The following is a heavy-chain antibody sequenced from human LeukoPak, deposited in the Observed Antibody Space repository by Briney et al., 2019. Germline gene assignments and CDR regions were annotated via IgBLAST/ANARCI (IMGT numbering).Heavy chain of an antibody. CDR1: GFTFSDYY. D-gene: IGHD6-19*01. CDR2: ISYDGSNK. V-gene: IGHV3-30*18. J-gene: IGHJ4*02. Sequence: GGSLRLSCAASGFTFSDYYMSWIRQAPGKGLEWVAVISYDGSNKYYADSVKGRFTISRDNSKNTLYLQMNSLRAEDTAVYYCAKDDGSGWVNYWGQGTLVTVSS. CDR3: AKDDGSGWVNY.